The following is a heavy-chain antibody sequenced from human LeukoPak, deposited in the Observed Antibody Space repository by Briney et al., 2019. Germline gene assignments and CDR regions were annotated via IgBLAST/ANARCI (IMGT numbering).Heavy chain of an antibody. J-gene: IGHJ5*02. CDR2: INTDGSST. Sequence: GGSLRLSCAASGFTFSSYWMHWVRQAPGKGLVWVSRINTDGSSTSYADSVKGRLTISRDNAKNTLYLQMNSLRAEDTAVYYCARAVAGPEGRFDPWGQGTLVTVSS. D-gene: IGHD6-19*01. CDR1: GFTFSSYW. V-gene: IGHV3-74*01. CDR3: ARAVAGPEGRFDP.